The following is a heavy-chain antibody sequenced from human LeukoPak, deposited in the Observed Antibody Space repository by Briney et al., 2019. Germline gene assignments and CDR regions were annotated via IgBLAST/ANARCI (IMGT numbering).Heavy chain of an antibody. V-gene: IGHV4-34*01. CDR2: INHSGST. D-gene: IGHD3-3*01. CDR1: GGSFSGYY. Sequence: MSSETLSLTCAVYGGSFSGYYWSWIRQPPGKGLEWIGEINHSGSTNYNPSLKSRVTISVDTSKNQFSLKLSSVTAADTAVYYCARRRSGSFDFWSGYYRSSGINYYYYGMDVWGQGTTVTVSS. CDR3: ARRRSGSFDFWSGYYRSSGINYYYYGMDV. J-gene: IGHJ6*02.